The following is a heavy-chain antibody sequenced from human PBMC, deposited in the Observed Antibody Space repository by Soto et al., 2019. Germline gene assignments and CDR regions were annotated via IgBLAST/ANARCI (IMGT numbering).Heavy chain of an antibody. CDR2: ISGSGST. D-gene: IGHD5-18*01. V-gene: IGHV4-30-4*01. CDR1: GGSVSSGYNY. Sequence: SETLSLTCTVSGGSVSSGYNYWSWIRQSPGKGLEWIGYISGSGSTGYNPSLKNRLTMSGDRSKNQFTLRLTSVTAADTAVYFCATESGSTYGYFDYWGQGTQVTVSS. J-gene: IGHJ4*02. CDR3: ATESGSTYGYFDY.